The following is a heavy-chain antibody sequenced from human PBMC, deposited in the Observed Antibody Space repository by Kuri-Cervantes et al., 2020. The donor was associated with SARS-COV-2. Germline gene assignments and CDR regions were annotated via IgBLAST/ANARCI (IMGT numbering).Heavy chain of an antibody. CDR2: IKHDGSER. CDR1: GFSISDRAYW. J-gene: IGHJ4*02. V-gene: IGHV3-7*01. Sequence: GGSLRLSCTASGFSISDRAYWMTWVRQTPGKGLEWVANIKHDGSERFYVDSVKGRFTISRDNAKSSLYLQMNSLRVEDTAVYYCARYFGVITVDYWGRGTLVTVSS. CDR3: ARYFGVITVDY. D-gene: IGHD3-3*01.